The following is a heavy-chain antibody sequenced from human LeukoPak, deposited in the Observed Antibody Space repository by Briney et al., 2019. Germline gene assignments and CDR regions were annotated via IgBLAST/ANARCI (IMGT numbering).Heavy chain of an antibody. CDR3: ARDLQWLVMWFDP. CDR1: GFTFSDYG. CDR2: IWHDGSNK. D-gene: IGHD6-19*01. J-gene: IGHJ5*02. V-gene: IGHV3-33*01. Sequence: GGSLRLSCAASGFTFSDYGMHWVRQAPGKGLEWVAVIWHDGSNKYYADSVKGRFTISRDNSKNTLYLQMNSRRAEDMAVYYCARDLQWLVMWFDPWGQGTLVTVSS.